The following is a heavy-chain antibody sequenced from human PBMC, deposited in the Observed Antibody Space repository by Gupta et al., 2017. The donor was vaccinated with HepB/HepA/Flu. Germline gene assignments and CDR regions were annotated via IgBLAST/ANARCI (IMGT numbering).Heavy chain of an antibody. CDR3: ASRKNCGPFDS. CDR2: INYNGDST. J-gene: IGHJ4*02. D-gene: IGHD1-1*01. CDR1: GFTFNTYP. V-gene: IGHV3-23*01. Sequence: EVQLLESGGGLVQPGGPLRLYCAVSGFTFNTYPMNWVRQAPGKGLEWVSTINYNGDSTYYADSVKGRFTVSRDNSRNTLYLQMIRLRAEDTAIYYCASRKNCGPFDSWGQGTLVTVSS.